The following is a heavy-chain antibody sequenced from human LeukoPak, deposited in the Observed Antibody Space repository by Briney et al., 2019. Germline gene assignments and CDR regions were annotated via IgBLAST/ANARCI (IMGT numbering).Heavy chain of an antibody. CDR2: INPNSGGT. CDR1: GYTFTGYY. CDR3: ASGVPAAIGYYYYMDV. J-gene: IGHJ6*03. D-gene: IGHD2-2*01. V-gene: IGHV1-2*02. Sequence: ASVKVSCKASGYTFTGYYMHWVRQAPGQGLEWMVWINPNSGGTNYAQKFQGRVTMTRDTSISTAYMELSRLRSDDTAVYYCASGVPAAIGYYYYMDVWGKGTTVTVSS.